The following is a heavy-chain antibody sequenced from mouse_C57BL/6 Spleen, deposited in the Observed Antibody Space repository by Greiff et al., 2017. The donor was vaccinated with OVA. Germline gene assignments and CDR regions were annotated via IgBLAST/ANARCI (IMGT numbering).Heavy chain of an antibody. J-gene: IGHJ2*01. D-gene: IGHD1-1*01. CDR1: GYTFTDYY. V-gene: IGHV1-34*01. Sequence: VQLQQSGPELVKPGASVKMSCKASGYTFTDYYMHWVKQSHGKSLEWIGYIYPNNGGTGYNEKFKGKATLTVDKSSSTAYLELRSLTSEDSAVYYCARNYGSSYGEDYFDYWGQGTTLTVSS. CDR3: ARNYGSSYGEDYFDY. CDR2: IYPNNGGT.